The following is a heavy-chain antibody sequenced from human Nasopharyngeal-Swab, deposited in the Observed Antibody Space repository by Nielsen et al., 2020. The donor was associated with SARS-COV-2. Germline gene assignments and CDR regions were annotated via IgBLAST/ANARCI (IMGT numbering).Heavy chain of an antibody. CDR3: ARQGREGCSGGSCYYYGMDV. Sequence: GESLKISCKGSGYSFTSYSIGWVRQMPGKGLEWMGIIYPGDSDTRYSPSFQGQVTISADKSISTAYLQWSSLKASDTAMYYCARQGREGCSGGSCYYYGMDVWGQGTTVTVSS. CDR2: IYPGDSDT. CDR1: GYSFTSYS. J-gene: IGHJ6*02. D-gene: IGHD2-15*01. V-gene: IGHV5-51*01.